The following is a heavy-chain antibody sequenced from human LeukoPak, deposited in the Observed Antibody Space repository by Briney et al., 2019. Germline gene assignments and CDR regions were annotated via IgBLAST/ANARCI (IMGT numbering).Heavy chain of an antibody. Sequence: GGSLRLSCAASGFIVSSNYMSWVRQAPGKGLEWVSAISGSGGSTYYADSVKGRFTISRDNSKNTLYLQMNSLRAEDTAVYYCAPTRVMRCDYWGQGTLVTVSS. J-gene: IGHJ4*02. CDR3: APTRVMRCDY. CDR1: GFIVSSNY. D-gene: IGHD3-16*01. V-gene: IGHV3-23*01. CDR2: ISGSGGST.